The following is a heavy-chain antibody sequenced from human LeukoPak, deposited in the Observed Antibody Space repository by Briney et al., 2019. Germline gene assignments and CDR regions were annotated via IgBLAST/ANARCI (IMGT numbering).Heavy chain of an antibody. V-gene: IGHV3-73*01. CDR1: VFTFSASA. J-gene: IGHJ4*02. Sequence: GGSLRLSCAASVFTFSASAMHWVRQASGKGLEGVGRIRSKANSYATAYAASVKGRFTISRDDSKNTAYLQMNSLKTEDTAVYYCTRMALSGTGSFDYWGQGTLVTVSS. CDR2: IRSKANSYAT. CDR3: TRMALSGTGSFDY. D-gene: IGHD3/OR15-3a*01.